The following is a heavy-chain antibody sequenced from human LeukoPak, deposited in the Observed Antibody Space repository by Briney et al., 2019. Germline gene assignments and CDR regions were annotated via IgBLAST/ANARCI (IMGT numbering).Heavy chain of an antibody. V-gene: IGHV3-66*04. Sequence: GESLRLSCAASGFGFSSYAMHWVRQAPGKGLEWVSVIYRDDSTYYADSVKGRFTISRDNSKNTLYLQMNSLRAEDTAVYYCARHRDGYSLGFFDYWGQGTLVTVSS. CDR3: ARHRDGYSLGFFDY. CDR2: IYRDDST. CDR1: GFGFSSYA. J-gene: IGHJ4*02. D-gene: IGHD5-24*01.